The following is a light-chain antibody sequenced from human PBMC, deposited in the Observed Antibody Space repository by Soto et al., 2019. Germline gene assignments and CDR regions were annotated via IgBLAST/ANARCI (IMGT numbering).Light chain of an antibody. CDR2: WAS. J-gene: IGKJ5*01. CDR3: QQYYTTPIT. Sequence: DIVMTQSPDSLAVSLGERATINWKSSQSVLYSSNNKNYLAWYQQKPGQPPKLVIYWASTRESGVPDRFSGSGSGTDFTLTVSSLQAEDVAVYYCQQYYTTPITFGQGTRLEI. CDR1: QSVLYSSNNKNY. V-gene: IGKV4-1*01.